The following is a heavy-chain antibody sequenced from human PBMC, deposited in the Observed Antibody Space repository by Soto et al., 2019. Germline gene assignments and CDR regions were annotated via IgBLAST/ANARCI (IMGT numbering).Heavy chain of an antibody. CDR1: GFSLSTSGMC. J-gene: IGHJ4*02. CDR2: IDWNDDK. CDR3: ARAYSGYDFRSPFDY. D-gene: IGHD5-12*01. V-gene: IGHV2-70*11. Sequence: GSGPTLVNPTQTLTLTCTFSGFSLSTSGMCVSWIRQPPGKALEWLARIDWNDDKYYSTSLKTRLTISKDTSKNQVVLTMTNMDPVDTATYYCARAYSGYDFRSPFDYWGQGTLVTVSS.